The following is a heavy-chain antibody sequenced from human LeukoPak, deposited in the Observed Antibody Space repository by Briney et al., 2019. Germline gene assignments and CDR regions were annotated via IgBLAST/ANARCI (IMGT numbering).Heavy chain of an antibody. CDR2: IYYSGST. CDR3: ARGYTYGHGYFDY. J-gene: IGHJ4*02. V-gene: IGHV4-59*01. CDR1: GGSISTYY. D-gene: IGHD5-18*01. Sequence: SETLSLTCTVSGGSISTYYWSWIRQPPGKGLEWIGYIYYSGSTNYNPSLKSRVTISVDTSKSQFSLKLSPVTAADTAVYYCARGYTYGHGYFDYWGQGTLVTVSS.